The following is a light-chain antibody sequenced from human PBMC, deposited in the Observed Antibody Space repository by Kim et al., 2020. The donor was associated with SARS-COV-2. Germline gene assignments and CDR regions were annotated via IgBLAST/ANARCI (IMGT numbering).Light chain of an antibody. CDR3: DSRDSSGYHL. CDR2: GKN. CDR1: TLRSFF. J-gene: IGLJ2*01. Sequence: SSELTQDPAVSVALGQTVNITCQGDTLRSFFATWYQQKPGQAPILVIYGKNNRPSGILDRFSGSNSGDTASLTITGAQAEDEADYYCDSRDSSGYHLFGGGTQLTVL. V-gene: IGLV3-19*01.